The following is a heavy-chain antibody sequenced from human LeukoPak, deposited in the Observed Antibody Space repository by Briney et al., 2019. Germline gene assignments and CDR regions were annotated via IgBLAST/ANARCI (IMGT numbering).Heavy chain of an antibody. Sequence: SGGSLRLSCAASGFTFSSYGMHWVRQAPGKGLEWVAVISYDGSNKYCADSVKGRFTISRDNSKNTLYLQMNSLRAEDTAVYYCAKDGRSYSNYVNYWGQGTLVTVSS. CDR2: ISYDGSNK. CDR3: AKDGRSYSNYVNY. D-gene: IGHD4-11*01. CDR1: GFTFSSYG. J-gene: IGHJ4*02. V-gene: IGHV3-30*18.